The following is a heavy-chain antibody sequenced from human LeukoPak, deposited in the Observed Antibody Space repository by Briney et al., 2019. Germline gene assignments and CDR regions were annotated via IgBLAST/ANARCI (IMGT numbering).Heavy chain of an antibody. CDR2: IYSSGNT. D-gene: IGHD1-26*01. Sequence: PSETLSLTCAVYGESFSGYYWGWVRQPPGKGLEWIGNIYSSGNTYYNASLKSRVTIYIDTSKNQFSLNLSSVTAADTAVYYCAKSGGSGLIDYWGQGTLVTVSS. J-gene: IGHJ4*02. CDR3: AKSGGSGLIDY. CDR1: GESFSGYY. V-gene: IGHV4-34*01.